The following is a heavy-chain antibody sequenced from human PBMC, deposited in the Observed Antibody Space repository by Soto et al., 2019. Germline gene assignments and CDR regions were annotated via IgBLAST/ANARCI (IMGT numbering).Heavy chain of an antibody. Sequence: QVQLVESGGGVVQPGRSLRLSCAASGFTFSSYGMHWVRQAPGKGLEWVAVISYDGSNKYYADSVKGRFTISRDNSKNTLYLQMNSLRAEDTAVYYCVKDLRGVIPVGMDVWGQGTTVTVSS. CDR1: GFTFSSYG. CDR3: VKDLRGVIPVGMDV. CDR2: ISYDGSNK. D-gene: IGHD3-10*01. V-gene: IGHV3-30*18. J-gene: IGHJ6*02.